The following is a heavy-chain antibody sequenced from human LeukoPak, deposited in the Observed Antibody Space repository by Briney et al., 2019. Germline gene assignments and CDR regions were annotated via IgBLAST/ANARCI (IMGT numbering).Heavy chain of an antibody. CDR3: ATTVAGILGIGY. D-gene: IGHD6-19*01. CDR2: FDPEDGET. J-gene: IGHJ4*02. V-gene: IGHV1-24*01. CDR1: GYTLTELS. Sequence: ASVKVSCKVSGYTLTELSMHWVRQAPGKGLEWMGGFDPEDGETIYAQKFQGRVTMTEDTSTDTTYMELSSLRSEDTAVYYCATTVAGILGIGYWGQGTLVTVSS.